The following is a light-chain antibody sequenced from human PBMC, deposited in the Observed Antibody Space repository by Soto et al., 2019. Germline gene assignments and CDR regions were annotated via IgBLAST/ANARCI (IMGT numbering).Light chain of an antibody. CDR3: QQYNNWPLYT. J-gene: IGKJ2*01. Sequence: EIVMSQSPATLSVSPGERATLSCRASQSVRSNLAWYQQKPGQGPRLVIYGASTRATGIPARFSGSGSGTEFTLTISSLQSEDFAVYYCQQYNNWPLYTFGQGTKLEIK. CDR1: QSVRSN. CDR2: GAS. V-gene: IGKV3-15*01.